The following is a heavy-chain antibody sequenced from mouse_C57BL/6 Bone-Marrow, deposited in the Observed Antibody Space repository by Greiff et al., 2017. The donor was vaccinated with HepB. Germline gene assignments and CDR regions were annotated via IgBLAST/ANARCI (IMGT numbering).Heavy chain of an antibody. J-gene: IGHJ4*01. D-gene: IGHD1-1*01. V-gene: IGHV2-6*03. CDR3: ARHVYYGSSPYYYAMDY. Sequence: VQLVESGPGLVAPSQSLSITCTVSGFSLTSYGVHWVRQPPGKGLEWLVVIWSDGSTTYNSALKSRLSISKDNSKSQVFLKMNKLQPDDTAMYYCARHVYYGSSPYYYAMDYWGQGTSVTVSS. CDR2: IWSDGST. CDR1: GFSLTSYG.